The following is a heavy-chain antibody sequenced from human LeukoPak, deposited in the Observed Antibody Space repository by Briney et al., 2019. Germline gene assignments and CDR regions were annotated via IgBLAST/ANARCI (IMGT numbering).Heavy chain of an antibody. D-gene: IGHD3-10*01. CDR3: AKESGYSSGWDYFDS. Sequence: GGSLRLSCAASGFTFGNYDFNWVRQAPGKGLEWVSAISTAGTFIYYADSVKGRFTISRDNSKNTLFLQMSSLKAEDTALYYCAKESGYSSGWDYFDSWGHGTLVTVSS. CDR2: ISTAGTFI. J-gene: IGHJ4*01. V-gene: IGHV3-23*01. CDR1: GFTFGNYD.